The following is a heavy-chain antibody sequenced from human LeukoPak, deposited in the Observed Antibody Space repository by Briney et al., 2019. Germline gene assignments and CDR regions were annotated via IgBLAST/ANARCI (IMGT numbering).Heavy chain of an antibody. D-gene: IGHD3-10*01. J-gene: IGHJ4*02. CDR1: GYRFTSYW. CDR2: IYPGNSDT. CDR3: ARSLHYGSGSLGSLVGY. V-gene: IGHV5-51*01. Sequence: GESLKISCKGSGYRFTSYWIVWVRQMPGKGLEWMGIIYPGNSDTTHSPSFQGQVTISADKSISTAYLQWSSLKASDTAMYYCARSLHYGSGSLGSLVGYWGQGTLVTVSS.